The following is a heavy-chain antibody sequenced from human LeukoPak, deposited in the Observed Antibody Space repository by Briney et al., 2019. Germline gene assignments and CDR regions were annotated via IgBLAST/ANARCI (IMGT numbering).Heavy chain of an antibody. J-gene: IGHJ4*02. CDR2: ISYDGSNK. CDR1: GFTFSSYG. Sequence: PGRSLRLSCAASGFTFSSYGMHWVRQAPDKGLEWVAVISYDGSNKYYADSVKGRFTISRDNSKNTLYLQMNSLRAEDTAVYYCAKDRDYGDDLIMDYWGQETLVTVSS. V-gene: IGHV3-30*18. D-gene: IGHD4-17*01. CDR3: AKDRDYGDDLIMDY.